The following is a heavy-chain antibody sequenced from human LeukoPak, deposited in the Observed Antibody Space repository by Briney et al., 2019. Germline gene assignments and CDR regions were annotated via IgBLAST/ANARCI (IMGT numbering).Heavy chain of an antibody. J-gene: IGHJ4*02. CDR2: IYYSGST. Sequence: PSETLSLTCSVSDGSINSYYWNWIRRPPGKGLEWIGYIYYSGSTNYNPSLKSRVTISVDTSKSQFSLKLSSVTAADTAVYYCARGAYGTPDYWGQGTLVTVSS. CDR1: DGSINSYY. D-gene: IGHD4-17*01. CDR3: ARGAYGTPDY. V-gene: IGHV4-59*01.